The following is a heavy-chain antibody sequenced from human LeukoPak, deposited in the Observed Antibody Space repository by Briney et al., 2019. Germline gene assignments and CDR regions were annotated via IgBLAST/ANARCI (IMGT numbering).Heavy chain of an antibody. CDR3: ARYSYDFWSDYFYYMDV. J-gene: IGHJ6*03. CDR2: IKQDGSEK. Sequence: GGSLRLSCVVSGFTFSNYWMSWVRQAPGKGLEWVANIKQDGSEKYYVASVKGRFTISRDNAQNSLFLQMSSLRAEDTAVYYCARYSYDFWSDYFYYMDVWGKGTTVTVSS. D-gene: IGHD3-3*01. CDR1: GFTFSNYW. V-gene: IGHV3-7*01.